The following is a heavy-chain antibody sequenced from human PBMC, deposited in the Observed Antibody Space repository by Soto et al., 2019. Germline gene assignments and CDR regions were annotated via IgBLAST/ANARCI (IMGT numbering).Heavy chain of an antibody. Sequence: SETLSVTFAVYGGSFSGYYWSWIRQPPGKGLEWIWEVTNTGSTNYNPSLKSRVIISEDTSKNQFSLKLYSVTAADTAVYYCATYYYDGTRYDFHXWGQATLVPGSX. D-gene: IGHD3-22*01. CDR3: ATYYYDGTRYDFHX. CDR2: VTNTGST. J-gene: IGHJ4*02. V-gene: IGHV4-34*01. CDR1: GGSFSGYY.